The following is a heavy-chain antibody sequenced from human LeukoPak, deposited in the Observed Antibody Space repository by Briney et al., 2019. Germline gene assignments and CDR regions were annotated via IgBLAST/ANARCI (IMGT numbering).Heavy chain of an antibody. J-gene: IGHJ4*02. Sequence: PGGSLRLSCAASGFTFSSFGMNWVRQVPGKGLEWVSGISASGSSRYYADSVKGRFTISRDNSNNTLYLQMNSLRGEDTAVYYCARGGFYYHYYFDFWGQGPLVTVSS. V-gene: IGHV3-23*01. D-gene: IGHD3-22*01. CDR1: GFTFSSFG. CDR3: ARGGFYYHYYFDF. CDR2: ISASGSSR.